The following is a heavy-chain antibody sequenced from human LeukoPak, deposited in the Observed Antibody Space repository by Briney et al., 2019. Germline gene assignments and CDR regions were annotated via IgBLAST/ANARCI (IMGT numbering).Heavy chain of an antibody. CDR1: GYTFTSYE. Sequence: ASVKVSCKASGYTFTSYEITWVRQATGQGLEWMGWMNPNNGNRGYAQQFHGRVNMSRNTSISTAYMELSSLRSEDKAVYYCAREASSDYYFYYMDVWGKGTTVTVSS. V-gene: IGHV1-8*02. CDR2: MNPNNGNR. D-gene: IGHD2-2*01. J-gene: IGHJ6*03. CDR3: AREASSDYYFYYMDV.